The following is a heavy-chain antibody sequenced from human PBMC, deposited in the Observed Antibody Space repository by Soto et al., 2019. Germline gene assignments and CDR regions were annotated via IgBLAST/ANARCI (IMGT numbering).Heavy chain of an antibody. CDR1: GFTFSSYA. CDR3: ARVSGSYTHY. D-gene: IGHD1-26*01. CDR2: FSGSGGST. J-gene: IGHJ4*02. V-gene: IGHV3-23*01. Sequence: EVQLLESGGGLVQPGGSLRLSCAASGFTFSSYAMSWVRQAPGKGLEWVLAFSGSGGSTYYADSVKGRFTISRDNSKNTLYLQMNCLRAEDTAVYYCARVSGSYTHYWGQGTLVTVSS.